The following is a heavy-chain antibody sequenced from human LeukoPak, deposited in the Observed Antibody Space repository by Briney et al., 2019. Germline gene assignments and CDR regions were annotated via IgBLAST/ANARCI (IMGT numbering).Heavy chain of an antibody. Sequence: HPGGSLRLSCAASGFTFSTFAMIWVRQPPGKGLEWVSSIFPSGGEIHYADSVRGRFTISRGNSKSTLSLQMNSLRVEDTAIYYCATYRQVLLPFESWGQGTLVTVSS. J-gene: IGHJ4*02. D-gene: IGHD2-8*02. CDR3: ATYRQVLLPFES. CDR2: IFPSGGEI. CDR1: GFTFSTFA. V-gene: IGHV3-23*01.